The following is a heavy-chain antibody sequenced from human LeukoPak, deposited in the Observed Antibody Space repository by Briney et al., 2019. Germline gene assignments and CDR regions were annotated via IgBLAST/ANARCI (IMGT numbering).Heavy chain of an antibody. CDR2: IIPILGIA. Sequence: SVKVSCKASGGTFSSYAISWVRQAPGQGLGWMGRIIPILGIANYAQKFQGRVTITADKSTSTAYMELSSLRSEDTAVYYCATTPSTDCSSTSCYGFDYWGQGTLVTVSS. D-gene: IGHD2-2*01. V-gene: IGHV1-69*04. CDR1: GGTFSSYA. J-gene: IGHJ4*02. CDR3: ATTPSTDCSSTSCYGFDY.